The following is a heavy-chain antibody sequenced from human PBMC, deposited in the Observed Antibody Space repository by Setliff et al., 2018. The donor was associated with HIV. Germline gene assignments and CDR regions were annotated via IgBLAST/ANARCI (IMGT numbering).Heavy chain of an antibody. V-gene: IGHV2-5*01. CDR2: IYWNDDK. D-gene: IGHD3-22*01. Sequence: TLSLTFTVSGYSISSGYYWGCIRQPPGKALEWLSLIYWNDDKRYSPSLKSRLTITKDTSKNQLVLTMTNMDHVDTATYYCAHRLSYYDPSGYYSYYFDYWGQGTLVTVSS. CDR3: AHRLSYYDPSGYYSYYFDY. J-gene: IGHJ4*02. CDR1: GYSISSGYYW.